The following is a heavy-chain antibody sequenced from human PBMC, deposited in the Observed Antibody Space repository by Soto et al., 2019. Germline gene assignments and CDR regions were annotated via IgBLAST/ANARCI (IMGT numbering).Heavy chain of an antibody. CDR1: GFTLNSYW. V-gene: IGHV3-74*01. Sequence: EVQLVESGGGLVQPGGSLRLSCAASGFTLNSYWMHWVRQAPGKGLVWVSHINSDGSSSNYADSVKGRFTISRDNAKNTVYLQMNRLRAEDTAVYYCARAPHLFDYLGQGTLVTVSS. J-gene: IGHJ4*02. CDR3: ARAPHLFDY. CDR2: INSDGSSS.